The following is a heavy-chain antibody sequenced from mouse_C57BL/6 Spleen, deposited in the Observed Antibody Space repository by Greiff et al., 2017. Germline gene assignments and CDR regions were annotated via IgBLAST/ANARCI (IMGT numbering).Heavy chain of an antibody. D-gene: IGHD1-1*01. CDR2: ISYDGSN. Sequence: EVKLVESGPGLVKPSQSLSLTCSVTGYSITSGYYWNWIRQFPGNKLEWMGYISYDGSNNYNPSLKNRISITRATSKNQFFLKLNSVTTEDTATYYCAREKGYYGSSHFDYWGQGTTLTVSS. CDR3: AREKGYYGSSHFDY. CDR1: GYSITSGYY. J-gene: IGHJ2*01. V-gene: IGHV3-6*01.